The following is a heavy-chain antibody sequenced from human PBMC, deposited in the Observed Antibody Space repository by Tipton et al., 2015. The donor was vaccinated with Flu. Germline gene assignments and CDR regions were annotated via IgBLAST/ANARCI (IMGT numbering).Heavy chain of an antibody. V-gene: IGHV3-53*01. J-gene: IGHJ4*02. CDR3: ARGGPVSFTSGGVITTSFDY. Sequence: SLRLSCAASGFTVSNTYMNWVRQAPGKGLEWVSVIYSGVSTYYADSVKGRFTISRDTSKNTLYLQMNSLRAEDTAVYYCARGGPVSFTSGGVITTSFDYWGQGTLVTVSS. CDR1: GFTVSNTY. D-gene: IGHD3-16*02. CDR2: IYSGVST.